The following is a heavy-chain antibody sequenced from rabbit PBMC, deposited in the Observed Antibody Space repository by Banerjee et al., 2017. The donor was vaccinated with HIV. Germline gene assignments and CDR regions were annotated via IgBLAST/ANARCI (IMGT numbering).Heavy chain of an antibody. J-gene: IGHJ2*01. CDR2: IDTSDGDT. CDR1: GFSFSNKAV. CDR3: ARNYVNAFDP. D-gene: IGHD1-1*01. V-gene: IGHV1S45*01. Sequence: QEQLEESGGGLVQPGGSLKLSCTASGFSFSNKAVMCWVRQAPGKGLEWIACIDTSDGDTDYANWPKGRFTISKASSTTVTLKMTSLTAADTATYFCARNYVNAFDPWGPGTLVTVS.